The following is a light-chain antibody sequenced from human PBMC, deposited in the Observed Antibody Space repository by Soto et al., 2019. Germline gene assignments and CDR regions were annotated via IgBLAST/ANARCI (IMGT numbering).Light chain of an antibody. Sequence: QSVLTQPASVSGSPGQSITISCTGTRSDVGIYNYVSWYQQHPGKAPKLIIYEVSNRPSGVSIRFSGPKSGNTASLTISGLQAEDEADYYCSSYTTSSTRVFGGGTKLTVL. CDR2: EVS. CDR1: RSDVGIYNY. V-gene: IGLV2-14*01. CDR3: SSYTTSSTRV. J-gene: IGLJ3*02.